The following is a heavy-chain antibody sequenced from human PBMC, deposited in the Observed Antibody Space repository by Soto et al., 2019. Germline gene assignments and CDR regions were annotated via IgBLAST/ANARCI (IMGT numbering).Heavy chain of an antibody. V-gene: IGHV5-10-1*01. CDR3: ARQEVYYDSSGYMLYYYGMDV. Sequence: GESLKISCQAFGYNFTNYWIGCVRQMPGKGLEWMGRIDPSDSYTNYSPSFQGHVTISVDKSISTAYLQWSSLKASDTAMYYCARQEVYYDSSGYMLYYYGMDVWGQGTMVTVSS. J-gene: IGHJ6*02. D-gene: IGHD3-22*01. CDR2: IDPSDSYT. CDR1: GYNFTNYW.